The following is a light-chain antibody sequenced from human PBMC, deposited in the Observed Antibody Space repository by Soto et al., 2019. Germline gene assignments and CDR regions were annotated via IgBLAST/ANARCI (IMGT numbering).Light chain of an antibody. J-gene: IGKJ1*01. CDR1: QSISNF. V-gene: IGKV1-39*01. Sequence: DIQMIQSPSSLSASVGDRVTITCRASQSISNFLNWYQQKPGKAPKLLIYSASTLQTGVPSRFSGSGSGTDFTLTVSSLQPEDFATYYCQQSYSTTSWTFGQGTKVEIK. CDR3: QQSYSTTSWT. CDR2: SAS.